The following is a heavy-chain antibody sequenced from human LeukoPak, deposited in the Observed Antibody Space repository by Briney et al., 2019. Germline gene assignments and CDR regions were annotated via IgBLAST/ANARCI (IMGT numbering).Heavy chain of an antibody. Sequence: PGGSLRLSCAASGFIFSSYAMSWVRQAPGKGLEWVSTISGSGGSTYYADSVKGRFIISRDNSKNTLYLQMNSLRAEDTAVYYCAKNDPIVGATYFDYWGQGTLVSVSS. D-gene: IGHD1-26*01. CDR3: AKNDPIVGATYFDY. CDR2: ISGSGGST. J-gene: IGHJ4*02. V-gene: IGHV3-23*01. CDR1: GFIFSSYA.